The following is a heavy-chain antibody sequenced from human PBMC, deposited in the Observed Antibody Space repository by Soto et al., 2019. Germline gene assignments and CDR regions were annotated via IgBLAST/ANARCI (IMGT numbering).Heavy chain of an antibody. V-gene: IGHV1-69*06. CDR1: GGTFSSYA. J-gene: IGHJ6*02. CDR2: IIPIFGTA. CDR3: ARAPIRCTNGVCSYYGRDV. Sequence: QVQLVQSGAEVKKPGSSVKVSCKASGGTFSSYAISWVRQAPGQGLEWMGGIIPIFGTANYAQKFQGRVTITAEKSTSTAYMELSSLRSEDTAVYYCARAPIRCTNGVCSYYGRDVWGQGTTVTVSS. D-gene: IGHD2-8*01.